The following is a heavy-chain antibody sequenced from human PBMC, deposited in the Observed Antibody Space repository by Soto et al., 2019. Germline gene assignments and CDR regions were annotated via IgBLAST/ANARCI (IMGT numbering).Heavy chain of an antibody. D-gene: IGHD3-3*01. CDR1: GGTFSSYA. CDR2: IIPIFGTA. V-gene: IGHV1-69*13. J-gene: IGHJ6*02. CDR3: ASGYYFDYYYGMDV. Sequence: ASVKVSCKASGGTFSSYAISWVRQAPGQGLEWMGGIIPIFGTANYAQKFQGRVTITADESTSTAYMELSSLRSEDTAVYYCASGYYFDYYYGMDVWGLGTTVTVSS.